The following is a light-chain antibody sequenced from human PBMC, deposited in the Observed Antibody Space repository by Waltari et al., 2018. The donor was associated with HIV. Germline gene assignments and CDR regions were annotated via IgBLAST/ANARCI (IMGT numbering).Light chain of an antibody. J-gene: IGLJ3*02. Sequence: SSVLTQPPSVSVAPGKTARITCGGNNIGSKSVHWYQQKPGQAPVLVIYYDSDRPSGIPERFSGSNSGSTATLTISRVEAGDEADYYCQLWDSSSDHPVFGGGTKLTVL. V-gene: IGLV3-21*04. CDR3: QLWDSSSDHPV. CDR1: NIGSKS. CDR2: YDS.